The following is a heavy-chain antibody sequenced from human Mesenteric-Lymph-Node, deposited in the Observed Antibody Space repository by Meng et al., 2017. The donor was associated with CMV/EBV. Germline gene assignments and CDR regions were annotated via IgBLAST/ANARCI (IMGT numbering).Heavy chain of an antibody. CDR1: FTDED. D-gene: IGHD3-10*01. Sequence: FTDEDINWVRQATGQGLEWMGWMNPNTGNSGSAQKFQGRVTMTTDNSISTAYMGLSSLISEDTAVYYCARAQRGYYGSGTYSYYFDYWGQGSLVTVSS. J-gene: IGHJ4*02. V-gene: IGHV1-8*01. CDR2: MNPNTGNS. CDR3: ARAQRGYYGSGTYSYYFDY.